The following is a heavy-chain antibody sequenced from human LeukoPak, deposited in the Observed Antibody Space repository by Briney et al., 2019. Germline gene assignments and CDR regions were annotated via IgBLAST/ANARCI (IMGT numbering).Heavy chain of an antibody. CDR3: ARAPNYFDY. Sequence: GGSLRLSCAASGFTISFYWMSWVRQAPGKGLEWVANINQDGSEKYCVDSVKGRFTISRDNAKNSLYLQMNSLRAEDTAVYYCARAPNYFDYWGERTLRTVSS. CDR2: INQDGSEK. CDR1: GFTISFYW. V-gene: IGHV3-7*04. J-gene: IGHJ4*02.